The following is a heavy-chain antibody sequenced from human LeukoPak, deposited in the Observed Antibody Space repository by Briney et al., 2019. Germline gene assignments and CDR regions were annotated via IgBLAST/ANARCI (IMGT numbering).Heavy chain of an antibody. CDR3: VGTMIVVLASYFDY. Sequence: PSETLSLTCTVSGGSISSYYWSWIRQPPGKRLEWIGYIYYSGRTNYNPSLKSRVTISVDTSKNQFSLKLSSVTAADTAVYYCVGTMIVVLASYFDYWGQGTLVTVSS. D-gene: IGHD3-22*01. CDR2: IYYSGRT. J-gene: IGHJ4*02. CDR1: GGSISSYY. V-gene: IGHV4-59*12.